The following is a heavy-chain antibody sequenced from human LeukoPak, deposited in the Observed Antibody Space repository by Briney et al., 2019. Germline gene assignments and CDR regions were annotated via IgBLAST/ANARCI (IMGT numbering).Heavy chain of an antibody. V-gene: IGHV3-48*03. J-gene: IGHJ6*03. Sequence: GGSLRLSCAASGFTFSSYEMNWVRQAPGKGLEWVSYISSSGSTIYYADSVKGRFTISRDNAKNSLYLQMNSLRAEDTAVYYCAGEGSSSWYAPDYYYYYMDVWGKGTTVTISS. D-gene: IGHD6-13*01. CDR2: ISSSGSTI. CDR3: AGEGSSSWYAPDYYYYYMDV. CDR1: GFTFSSYE.